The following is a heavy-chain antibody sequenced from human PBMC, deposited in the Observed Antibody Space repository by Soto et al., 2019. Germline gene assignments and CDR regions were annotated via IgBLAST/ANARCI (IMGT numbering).Heavy chain of an antibody. CDR1: GFTFISYA. J-gene: IGHJ4*02. CDR2: ISGSGGST. D-gene: IGHD3-10*01. V-gene: IGHV3-23*01. Sequence: GGSLRLSCAASGFTFISYAMRWVRQAPGKGLEWVSAISGSGGSTYYADSVKGRFTISRDNSKNTLYLQMNSLRAEDTAVYYCAKRGSGSYYDYWGQGTLVTVSS. CDR3: AKRGSGSYYDY.